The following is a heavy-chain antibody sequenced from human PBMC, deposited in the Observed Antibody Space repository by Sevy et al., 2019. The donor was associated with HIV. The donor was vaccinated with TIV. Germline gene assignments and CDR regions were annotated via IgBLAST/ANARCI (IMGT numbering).Heavy chain of an antibody. CDR3: ARGLAALPGYYYGLDV. CDR1: GFTFSSYA. Sequence: GGSLRLACAASGFTFSSYAMNWVRQAPGKGLEWVALISYDGNNKYYADSVKGRLTISRDNSKNTLYLQMNSLRGEDTAFYYCARGLAALPGYYYGLDVWGQGTTVTVSS. D-gene: IGHD6-6*01. CDR2: ISYDGNNK. J-gene: IGHJ6*02. V-gene: IGHV3-30*04.